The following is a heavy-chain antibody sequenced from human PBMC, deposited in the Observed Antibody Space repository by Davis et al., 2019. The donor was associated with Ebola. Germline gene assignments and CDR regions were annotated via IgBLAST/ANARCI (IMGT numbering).Heavy chain of an antibody. CDR2: INPNDGRT. Sequence: ASVKVSCKASGYTFTDYYMHWVRQAPGQGLEWMGMINPNDGRTIYAQKFQGRVTVTRDTSTTTVYMDLNSLRDEDTAVYYCAKNPLKYFYGSGPYYMDYWGLGTLVTVSS. J-gene: IGHJ4*02. CDR3: AKNPLKYFYGSGPYYMDY. D-gene: IGHD3-10*01. V-gene: IGHV1-46*01. CDR1: GYTFTDYY.